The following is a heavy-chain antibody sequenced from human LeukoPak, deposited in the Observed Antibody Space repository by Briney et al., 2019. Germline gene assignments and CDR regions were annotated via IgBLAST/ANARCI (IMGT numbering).Heavy chain of an antibody. CDR2: INHSGST. Sequence: SETLSLTCAVYGGSFSGYYWSWIRQPPGKGLEWIGEINHSGSTNYNPSLKSRVTISVDTSKNQFSLKLSSVTAADTAVYYCAVVRGYYYYMDVWGKGTTVTISS. V-gene: IGHV4-34*01. CDR1: GGSFSGYY. CDR3: AVVRGYYYYMDV. D-gene: IGHD3-10*01. J-gene: IGHJ6*03.